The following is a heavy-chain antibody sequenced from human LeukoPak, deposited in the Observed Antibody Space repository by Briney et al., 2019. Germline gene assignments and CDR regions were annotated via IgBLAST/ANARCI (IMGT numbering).Heavy chain of an antibody. CDR2: FDPEDGET. CDR3: ATTDVAAPESPNYYYMDV. Sequence: ASVKVSCKVSGYTLTELSMHWVRQAPGKGLEWMGGFDPEDGETIYAEKFQGRVTITAGTSTDTAYMELSSLRSQDMAVYYCATTDVAAPESPNYYYMDVWGKGTTVTVSS. D-gene: IGHD6-13*01. J-gene: IGHJ6*03. CDR1: GYTLTELS. V-gene: IGHV1-24*01.